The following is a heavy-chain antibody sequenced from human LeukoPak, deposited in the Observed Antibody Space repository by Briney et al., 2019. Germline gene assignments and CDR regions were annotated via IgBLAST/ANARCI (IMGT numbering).Heavy chain of an antibody. CDR2: INLNSGGT. CDR3: ARGGDFTDNWFDP. V-gene: IGHV1-2*02. Sequence: GASVKLSCKASGYTFTGYYMHWVRQAPGQGLEWMGWINLNSGGTNYAQKFQGRVTMTRDTSISAAYMELSRLRSDDTAVYYCARGGDFTDNWFDPWGQGTLVIVSS. CDR1: GYTFTGYY. D-gene: IGHD3-10*01. J-gene: IGHJ5*02.